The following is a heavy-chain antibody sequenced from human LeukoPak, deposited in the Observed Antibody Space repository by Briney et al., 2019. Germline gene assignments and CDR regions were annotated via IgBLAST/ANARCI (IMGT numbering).Heavy chain of an antibody. CDR2: IRYDGSNK. V-gene: IGHV3-30*02. J-gene: IGHJ4*02. D-gene: IGHD3-10*01. CDR3: AKDYGSDLYYFDY. Sequence: GGSLRLSCAASGFTFSSYGMHWVRQAPGKGLEWVAFIRYDGSNKYYADSVKGRFTISRGNSKNTLYLQMNSLRAEDTAVYYCAKDYGSDLYYFDYWGQGTLVTVSS. CDR1: GFTFSSYG.